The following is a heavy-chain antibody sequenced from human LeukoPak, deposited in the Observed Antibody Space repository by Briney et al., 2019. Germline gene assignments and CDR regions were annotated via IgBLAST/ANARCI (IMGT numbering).Heavy chain of an antibody. CDR1: GFTFSSYA. Sequence: PGGSLRLSCAASGFTFSSYAMSWVRQAPGKGLEWVSAISGSGGSTYYADSVKGRFTISRDNSKNTLYLQMNSLRAEDTAVYYCAKDSLPYSSGWYGVYWGQETLVTVSS. CDR3: AKDSLPYSSGWYGVY. D-gene: IGHD6-19*01. CDR2: ISGSGGST. J-gene: IGHJ4*02. V-gene: IGHV3-23*01.